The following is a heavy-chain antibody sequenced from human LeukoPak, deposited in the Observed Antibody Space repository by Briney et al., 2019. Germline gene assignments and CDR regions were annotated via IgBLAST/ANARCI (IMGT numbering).Heavy chain of an antibody. Sequence: GGSLRLSCSASGFTFSTNSMHWVRQAPGKGLEFVSSITSNGGSTYYADSVKGRFTISRDNSKNTLYLQMSSLRAEDTAVYYCVTVGMTSIWSYLRFDPRGQGTLVSVSS. CDR1: GFTFSTNS. D-gene: IGHD1-26*01. V-gene: IGHV3-64D*08. J-gene: IGHJ5*02. CDR3: VTVGMTSIWSYLRFDP. CDR2: ITSNGGST.